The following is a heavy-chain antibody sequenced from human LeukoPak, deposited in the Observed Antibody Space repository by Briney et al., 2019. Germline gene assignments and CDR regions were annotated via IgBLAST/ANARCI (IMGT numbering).Heavy chain of an antibody. CDR2: INHSGST. J-gene: IGHJ6*03. Sequence: SETLSLTCAVYGGFFSGYYWSWIRQPPGKGLEWIGEINHSGSTNYNPSLKSRVTISVDTSKNQFSLKLSSVTAADTAVYYCARHPVVAATDPCYYYYMDVWGKGTTVTISS. D-gene: IGHD2-15*01. V-gene: IGHV4-34*01. CDR3: ARHPVVAATDPCYYYYMDV. CDR1: GGFFSGYY.